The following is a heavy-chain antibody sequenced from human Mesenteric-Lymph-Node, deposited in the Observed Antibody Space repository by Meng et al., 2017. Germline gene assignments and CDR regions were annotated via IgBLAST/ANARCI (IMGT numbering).Heavy chain of an antibody. CDR1: GYHFTSYA. Sequence: VLRLQYGAEGKKPGASVTVSDKASGYHFTSYAMHWGRQAPGQRLEWMGWINPHHGGTNYAQKFQGSVTMTRDTSISTAYMELSSVTAADTAVYYCSRVPDISWLGRSGLDPWGQGTLVTVSS. D-gene: IGHD2-21*01. CDR3: SRVPDISWLGRSGLDP. CDR2: INPHHGGT. V-gene: IGHV1-2*02. J-gene: IGHJ5*02.